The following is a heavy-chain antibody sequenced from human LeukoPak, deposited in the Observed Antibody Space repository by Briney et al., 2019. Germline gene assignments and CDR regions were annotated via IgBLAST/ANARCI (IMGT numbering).Heavy chain of an antibody. CDR3: AGGLLKDIVVVVAATPDYYYYMDV. V-gene: IGHV3-30*04. CDR2: ISYDGSNK. J-gene: IGHJ6*03. D-gene: IGHD2-15*01. Sequence: GGSLRLSCAASGFTFSSYAMHWVRQAPGKGLEWVAVISYDGSNKYYADSVKGRFTISRDNSKNTLYLQMNSLRAEDTAVYYCAGGLLKDIVVVVAATPDYYYYMDVWGKGTTVTVSS. CDR1: GFTFSSYA.